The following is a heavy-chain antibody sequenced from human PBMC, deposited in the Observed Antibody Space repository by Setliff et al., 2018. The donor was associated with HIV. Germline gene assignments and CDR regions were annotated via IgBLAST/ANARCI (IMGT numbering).Heavy chain of an antibody. J-gene: IGHJ4*02. CDR1: GYTFTNYY. D-gene: IGHD5-12*01. CDR3: ARSAHDSETGY. Sequence: ASVKVSCKSSGYTFTNYYMHWVRQAPGQGLEWMGIIYPGGARRSYAQKFQGRVTMTWDTSTSTVYMELSSLRSEDTAFYYCARSAHDSETGYWGQGTLVTVTS. CDR2: IYPGGARR. V-gene: IGHV1-46*01.